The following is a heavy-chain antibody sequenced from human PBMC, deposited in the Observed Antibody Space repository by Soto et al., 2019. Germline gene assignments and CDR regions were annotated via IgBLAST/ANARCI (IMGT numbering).Heavy chain of an antibody. Sequence: LRLSCAASGFTFSNYAMNWVRQAPGKGLEWVSAISNSFSDGNTHYADSVKGRFTISRDNDKNTVFLEMNSLRAEDTAVYYCAKVFSPERGNYFDYWGQGTLVTVSS. J-gene: IGHJ4*02. CDR3: AKVFSPERGNYFDY. D-gene: IGHD1-1*01. CDR2: ISNSFSDGNT. CDR1: GFTFSNYA. V-gene: IGHV3-23*01.